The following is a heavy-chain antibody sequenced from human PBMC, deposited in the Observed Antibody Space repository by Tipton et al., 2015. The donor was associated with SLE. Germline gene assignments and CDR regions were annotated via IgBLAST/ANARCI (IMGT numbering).Heavy chain of an antibody. V-gene: IGHV3-9*03. J-gene: IGHJ6*02. CDR3: AKGAAARQNYGMDV. D-gene: IGHD6-6*01. CDR1: GFTFSSYS. CDR2: ISWNSGSI. Sequence: RSLRLSCAASGFTFSSYSMNWVRQAPGKGLEWVSGISWNSGSIGYADSVKGRFTISRDNAKNSLYLQMNSLRAEDMALYYCAKGAAARQNYGMDVWGQGTTVTVSS.